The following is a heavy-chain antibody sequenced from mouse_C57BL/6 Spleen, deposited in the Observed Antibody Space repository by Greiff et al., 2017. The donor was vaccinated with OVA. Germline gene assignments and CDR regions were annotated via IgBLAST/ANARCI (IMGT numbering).Heavy chain of an antibody. Sequence: QVQLQQSGAELARPGASVKLSCKASGYTFTSYGISWVKQRTGQGLEWIGEFYPRSGNTYYNEKFKGKATLTADKSSSTAYMELRSLTSEVSAVYFCAREGSLTRDGDYWGQGTTLTVSS. V-gene: IGHV1-81*01. CDR3: AREGSLTRDGDY. J-gene: IGHJ2*01. CDR2: FYPRSGNT. D-gene: IGHD2-3*01. CDR1: GYTFTSYG.